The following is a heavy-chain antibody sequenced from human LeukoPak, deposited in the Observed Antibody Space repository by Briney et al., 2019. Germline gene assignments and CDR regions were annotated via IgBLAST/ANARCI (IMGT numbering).Heavy chain of an antibody. J-gene: IGHJ4*02. D-gene: IGHD4-17*01. CDR1: GYTFTSYG. CDR2: ISAYNGNT. CDR3: ARDQATVTTRRAYFDY. V-gene: IGHV1-18*01. Sequence: ASVKVSCTASGYTFTSYGISWVRQAPGQGLEWMGWISAYNGNTNYAQTLQGRVTMTTDTSTSTAYMELRSLRSDDTAVYYCARDQATVTTRRAYFDYWGQGTLVTVSS.